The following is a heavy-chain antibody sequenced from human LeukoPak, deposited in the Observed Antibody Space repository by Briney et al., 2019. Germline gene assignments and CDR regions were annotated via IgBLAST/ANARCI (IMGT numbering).Heavy chain of an antibody. D-gene: IGHD1-26*01. V-gene: IGHV3-23*01. J-gene: IGHJ4*02. CDR1: GFTFSNYA. CDR3: AKGRSGSYSPTWDY. Sequence: GSLRLSCAASGFTFSNYAMSWVRQAPGKGLEWVSGLSGSGGNIYYADSVKGRFTISRENSKNTLYLQLNSLRADDTAVYYCAKGRSGSYSPTWDYWGQGTLVTVSS. CDR2: LSGSGGNI.